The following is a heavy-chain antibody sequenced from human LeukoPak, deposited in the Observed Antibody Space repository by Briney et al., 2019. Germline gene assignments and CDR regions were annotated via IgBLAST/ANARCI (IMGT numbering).Heavy chain of an antibody. D-gene: IGHD5/OR15-5a*01. CDR2: FYYSGSI. CDR3: AKDVLGGIVWIRDNWFDP. J-gene: IGHJ5*02. CDR1: GGSISSYY. Sequence: SETLSLTCTVSGGSISSYYWNWIRQPPGKGLEWIAYFYYSGSINYNPSLKSRVTISVDTSKNQLSLKLSSVTAADTAVYYCAKDVLGGIVWIRDNWFDPWGQGTLVTVSS. V-gene: IGHV4-59*12.